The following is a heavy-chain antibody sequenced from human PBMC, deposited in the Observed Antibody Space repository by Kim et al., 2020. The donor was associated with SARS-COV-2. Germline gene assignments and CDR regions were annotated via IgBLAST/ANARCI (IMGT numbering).Heavy chain of an antibody. D-gene: IGHD6-6*01. CDR1: GYTFTSYA. V-gene: IGHV7-4-1*02. Sequence: ASVKVSCKASGYTFTSYAMNWVRQAPGQGLEWMGWINTNTGNPTYAQGFTGRFVFSLDTSVSTAYLQISSLKAEDTAVYYCARDPSPLWDYYGMDVWGQGTTVTVSS. CDR2: INTNTGNP. J-gene: IGHJ6*02. CDR3: ARDPSPLWDYYGMDV.